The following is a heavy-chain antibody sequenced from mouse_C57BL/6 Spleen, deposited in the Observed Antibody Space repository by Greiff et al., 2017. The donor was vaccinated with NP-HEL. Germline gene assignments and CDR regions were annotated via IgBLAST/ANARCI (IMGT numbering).Heavy chain of an antibody. CDR3: ARRDSYYFDY. J-gene: IGHJ2*01. Sequence: EVQLQESGPELVKPGASVKISCKASGYSFTGYYMNWVKQSPEKSLEWIGEINPSTGGTTYNQKFKAKATLTVDKSSSPAYMQLKSLTSEDSAVYYCARRDSYYFDYWGQGTTLTVSS. CDR1: GYSFTGYY. V-gene: IGHV1-42*01. CDR2: INPSTGGT.